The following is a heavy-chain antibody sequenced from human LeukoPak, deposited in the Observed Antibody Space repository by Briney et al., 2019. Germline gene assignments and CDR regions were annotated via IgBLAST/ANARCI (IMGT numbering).Heavy chain of an antibody. D-gene: IGHD3-3*01. CDR3: ARDTRAGIFGVVYYYMDV. Sequence: SETLSLTCTVSGGSISSYYWSWIRQPAGKVLDWIGRIYTSGSTNYNPSLKSRVTMSVDTSKNQFSLKLSSVTAADTAVYYCARDTRAGIFGVVYYYMDVWGKGTTVTVSS. J-gene: IGHJ6*03. CDR1: GGSISSYY. CDR2: IYTSGST. V-gene: IGHV4-4*07.